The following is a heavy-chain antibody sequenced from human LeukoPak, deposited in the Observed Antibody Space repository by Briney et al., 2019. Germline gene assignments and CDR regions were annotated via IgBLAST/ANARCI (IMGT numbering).Heavy chain of an antibody. CDR2: MNPNSGNT. CDR3: ARGYSGWRPSRYCSSTSCRTYAFDI. CDR1: GYTFTSYD. Sequence: ASVKVSCKASGYTFTSYDINWVRQATGQGLEWMGWMNPNSGNTGYAQKFQGRVTITRNTSISTAYMELSSLRSEDTAVYYCARGYSGWRPSRYCSSTSCRTYAFDIWGQGTMVTVSS. J-gene: IGHJ3*02. D-gene: IGHD2-2*01. V-gene: IGHV1-8*03.